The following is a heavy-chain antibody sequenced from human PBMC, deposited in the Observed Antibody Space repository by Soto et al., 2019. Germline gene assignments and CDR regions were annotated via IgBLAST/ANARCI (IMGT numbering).Heavy chain of an antibody. CDR1: GFTFSSYS. CDR3: ARVAYCGGDCYPLDY. J-gene: IGHJ4*02. CDR2: ISSSSSYI. D-gene: IGHD2-21*02. V-gene: IGHV3-21*01. Sequence: EVQLVESGGGLVKPGGSLRLSCAASGFTFSSYSMNWVRQAPGKGLEWVSSISSSSSYIYYADSVKGRFTISRDNAKNSLYLQTNSLRAEDTAVYYCARVAYCGGDCYPLDYWGQGTLVTVSS.